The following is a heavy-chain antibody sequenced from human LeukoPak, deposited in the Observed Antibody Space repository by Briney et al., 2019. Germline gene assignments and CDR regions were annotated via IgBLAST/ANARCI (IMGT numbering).Heavy chain of an antibody. J-gene: IGHJ3*02. CDR3: ARVNGVVSDAFDI. CDR2: INPNSGGT. D-gene: IGHD3-3*01. Sequence: ASVKVSCKASGYTFTGYYMHWVRQAPGQGLEWMGWINPNSGGTNYAQKFQGRVTMTRDTSISTAYMELSRLRSDDTAVYYCARVNGVVSDAFDIWGQGTMLTVSS. CDR1: GYTFTGYY. V-gene: IGHV1-2*02.